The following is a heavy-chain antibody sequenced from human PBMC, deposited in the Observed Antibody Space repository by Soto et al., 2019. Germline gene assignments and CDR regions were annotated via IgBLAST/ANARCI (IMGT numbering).Heavy chain of an antibody. V-gene: IGHV4-59*01. CDR3: ARAVAGQYYYYYYMDV. CDR1: GCAIRTYY. D-gene: IGHD6-19*01. J-gene: IGHJ6*03. CDR2: IYYSGST. Sequence: SDTLSLTYTVSGCAIRTYYWSWVRQPPGKGLEWIGYIYYSGSTNYNPSLKSRVTISVDTSKNQFSLKLSSVTAADTAVYYCARAVAGQYYYYYYMDVWGKGTTVT.